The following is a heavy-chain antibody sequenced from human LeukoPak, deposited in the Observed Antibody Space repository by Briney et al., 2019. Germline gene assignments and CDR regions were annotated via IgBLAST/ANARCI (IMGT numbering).Heavy chain of an antibody. Sequence: QAGGSLRLSCAASGFTFSSYGMHWVRQAPGKGLEWVAVIWYDGSNKYYADSVKGRFTISRDNSKNTLYLQMNSLRAEDTAVYHCARGGEEQQLLYYYYYMDVWGKGTTVTVSS. J-gene: IGHJ6*03. CDR1: GFTFSSYG. D-gene: IGHD6-13*01. CDR2: IWYDGSNK. CDR3: ARGGEEQQLLYYYYYMDV. V-gene: IGHV3-33*01.